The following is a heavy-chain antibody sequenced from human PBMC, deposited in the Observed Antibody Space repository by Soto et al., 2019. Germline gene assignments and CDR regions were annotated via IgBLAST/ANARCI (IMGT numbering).Heavy chain of an antibody. CDR2: IYQDGRT. J-gene: IGHJ1*01. Sequence: QVQLQESGPRLVKPSQTLSLTCTVSGGSLGSGGYYWSWIQQHPGKVLEGIGYIYQDGRTYYNPSSKSRVTISTGSSENQFSLRLTTVTNADKAVYYCARETYGDFDRYFEYWGQGTLVTVSS. V-gene: IGHV4-31*03. CDR3: ARETYGDFDRYFEY. CDR1: GGSLGSGGYY. D-gene: IGHD4-17*01.